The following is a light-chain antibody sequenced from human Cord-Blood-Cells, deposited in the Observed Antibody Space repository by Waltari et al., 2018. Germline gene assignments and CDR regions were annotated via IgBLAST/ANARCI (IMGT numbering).Light chain of an antibody. Sequence: EIVLTQSPGTLSLSPGERATLSCRASQSVSCCYLAWYQQKPGQAPRLLIYGASSRATGIPDRFSGSGSGTDFTLTISRLEPEDFAVYYCQQYGSSPRTFGQGTKVEIK. V-gene: IGKV3-20*01. CDR1: QSVSCCY. CDR2: GAS. CDR3: QQYGSSPRT. J-gene: IGKJ1*01.